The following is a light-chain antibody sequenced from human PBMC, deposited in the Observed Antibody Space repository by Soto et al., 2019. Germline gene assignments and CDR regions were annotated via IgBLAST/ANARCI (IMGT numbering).Light chain of an antibody. V-gene: IGKV1-5*03. CDR2: KAS. Sequence: DIQMTQSPSTLSGSVGDRVTITCRASQTISSWLAWYQQKPGKAPKLLIYKASTLKSGVPSRFSGSGSGTEFTLTISSLQPDDFATYYRQQYNSYWTFGQGTKVDIK. J-gene: IGKJ1*01. CDR3: QQYNSYWT. CDR1: QTISSW.